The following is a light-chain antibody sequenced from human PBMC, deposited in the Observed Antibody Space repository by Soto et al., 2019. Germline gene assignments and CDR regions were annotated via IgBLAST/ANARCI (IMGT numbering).Light chain of an antibody. V-gene: IGLV2-18*02. Sequence: QSALTQPPSVSGSPGQSVTISCTGTSSDVGSYNRVSWYQQPPGTAPKLMIYEVSNRPSGVPDRFSGSKSGNTASLTISGLQAEDEADNYCSSYTSSSTWGYVVFGGGTKLTVL. CDR1: SSDVGSYNR. CDR2: EVS. J-gene: IGLJ2*01. CDR3: SSYTSSSTWGYVV.